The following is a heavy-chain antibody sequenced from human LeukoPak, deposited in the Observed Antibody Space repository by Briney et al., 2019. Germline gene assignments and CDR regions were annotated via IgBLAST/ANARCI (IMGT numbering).Heavy chain of an antibody. CDR3: AGKPGFCSGTSCYAQRYYWYYGMDV. J-gene: IGHJ6*02. D-gene: IGHD2-2*01. CDR1: GFTFSGYS. Sequence: SGGSLRLSCAASGFTFSGYSMNWVRQAPGKGLECVSSISSTSSHIYYADPVKGRFTISRDNAKNSLYLQMNSLRAEDTAVYFCAGKPGFCSGTSCYAQRYYWYYGMDVWGQGTSVTVSS. CDR2: ISSTSSHI. V-gene: IGHV3-21*01.